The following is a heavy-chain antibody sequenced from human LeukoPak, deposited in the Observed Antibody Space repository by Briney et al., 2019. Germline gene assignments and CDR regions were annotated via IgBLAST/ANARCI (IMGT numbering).Heavy chain of an antibody. CDR1: GFTLSDYY. V-gene: IGHV3-11*01. Sequence: GGSLRLSCAASGFTLSDYYMSWIRQTPGKGLEWISYISTSGSSIYYADSVKGRFTLSRDSAKNSLYLEMNSLRAEDTAVYYCARAGVVLTNRGRFDYWGQGTLVTVSS. CDR2: ISTSGSSI. D-gene: IGHD4/OR15-4a*01. J-gene: IGHJ4*02. CDR3: ARAGVVLTNRGRFDY.